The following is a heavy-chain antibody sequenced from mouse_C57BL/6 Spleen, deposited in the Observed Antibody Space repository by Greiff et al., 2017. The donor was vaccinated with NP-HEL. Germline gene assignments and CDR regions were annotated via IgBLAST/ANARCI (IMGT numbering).Heavy chain of an antibody. CDR1: GFSLTSYA. V-gene: IGHV2-9-1*01. J-gene: IGHJ4*01. CDR3: ARKVGYYGSYAMDY. D-gene: IGHD1-1*01. Sequence: QVQLQQSGPGLVAPSQSLSITCTVSGFSLTSYAISWVRQPPGKGLEWLGVIWTGGGTNYNSALQSRLSISKDNSKSQVFLKMNSLQTDDTARYYCARKVGYYGSYAMDYWGQGTSVTVSS. CDR2: IWTGGGT.